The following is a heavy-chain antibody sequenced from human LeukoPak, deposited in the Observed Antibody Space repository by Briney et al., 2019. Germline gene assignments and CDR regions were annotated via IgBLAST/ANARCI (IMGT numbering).Heavy chain of an antibody. CDR1: GDSISSYY. V-gene: IGHV4-59*12. D-gene: IGHD6-13*01. Sequence: NPSETLSLTCTVSGDSISSYYWSWIRQPPGKGLEWIGYIYYSGSTNYNPSLKSRVTISVDTSKNQFSLKLSSVTAADTAVYYCARMSGRAAASSHYYGMDVWGQGTTVTVSS. J-gene: IGHJ6*02. CDR3: ARMSGRAAASSHYYGMDV. CDR2: IYYSGST.